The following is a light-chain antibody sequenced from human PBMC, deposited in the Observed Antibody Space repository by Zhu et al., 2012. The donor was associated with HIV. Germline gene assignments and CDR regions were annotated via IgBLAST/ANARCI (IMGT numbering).Light chain of an antibody. CDR2: AAS. CDR3: QQLNSYPIT. V-gene: IGKV1-9*01. J-gene: IGKJ5*01. Sequence: DIQLTQSPSFLSASVGDRVTITCRASQGISRFLAWYQQKPGKAPKLLISAASILQSGVPSRFSGSGSGTEFTLTISSLQPEDFAAYYCQQLNSYPITFGQGTRLEIK. CDR1: QGISRF.